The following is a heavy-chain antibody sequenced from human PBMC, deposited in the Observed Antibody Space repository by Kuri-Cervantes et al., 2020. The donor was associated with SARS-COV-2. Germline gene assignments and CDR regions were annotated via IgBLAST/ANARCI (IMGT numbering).Heavy chain of an antibody. J-gene: IGHJ4*02. V-gene: IGHV3-73*01. CDR1: GFTVSSNY. D-gene: IGHD3-22*01. CDR2: IRSKANSYAT. CDR3: TFDYYDSSGYFLFDY. Sequence: GESLKISCAASGFTVSSNYMSWVRQASGKGLEWVGRIRSKANSYATAYAASVKGRFTISRDDSKNTAYLQMNSLKTEDTAVYYCTFDYYDSSGYFLFDYWGQGTLVTVSS.